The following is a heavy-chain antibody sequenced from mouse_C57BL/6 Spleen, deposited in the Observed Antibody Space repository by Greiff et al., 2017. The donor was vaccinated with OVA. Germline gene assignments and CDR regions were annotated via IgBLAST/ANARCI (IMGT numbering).Heavy chain of an antibody. CDR3: ARQGYYGSSYAAMDD. V-gene: IGHV5-9*01. Sequence: EVKLVESGGGLVKPGGSLKLSCAASGFTFSSYTMSWVRQTPEKRLEWVATISGGGGNTYYPDSVKGRFTISRDNAKNTLYLQMSSLRSEDTALYYCARQGYYGSSYAAMDDWGQGTSVTVSS. D-gene: IGHD1-1*01. CDR2: ISGGGGNT. CDR1: GFTFSSYT. J-gene: IGHJ4*01.